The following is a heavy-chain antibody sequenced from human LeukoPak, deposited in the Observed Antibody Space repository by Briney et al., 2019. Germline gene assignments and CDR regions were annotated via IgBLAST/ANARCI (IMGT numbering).Heavy chain of an antibody. CDR2: ISAYNGNT. CDR3: ARDGAWGELHPGHYYYYGMDV. CDR1: GYTFTSYG. Sequence: GASVKVSCKASGYTFTSYGISWVRQAPAQGLEWMGWISAYNGNTNYAQKLQGRVTMTTDTSTSTAYMELRSLRSDDTAVYYCARDGAWGELHPGHYYYYGMDVWGQGTTVTVSS. D-gene: IGHD1-26*01. V-gene: IGHV1-18*01. J-gene: IGHJ6*02.